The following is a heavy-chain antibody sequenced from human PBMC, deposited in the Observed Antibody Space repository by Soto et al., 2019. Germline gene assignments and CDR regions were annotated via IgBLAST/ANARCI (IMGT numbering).Heavy chain of an antibody. J-gene: IGHJ4*02. Sequence: PSETLSLTCAVSGGSISRGGYSWSWIRQPPGKGLEWIGYIYHSGSTNYNPSLKSRVTISVDTSKNQFSLKLSSVTAADTAVYYCARLYYDRTYYFDYWGLGNMVTVSS. CDR1: GGSISRGGYS. CDR3: ARLYYDRTYYFDY. V-gene: IGHV4-30-2*01. D-gene: IGHD3-22*01. CDR2: IYHSGST.